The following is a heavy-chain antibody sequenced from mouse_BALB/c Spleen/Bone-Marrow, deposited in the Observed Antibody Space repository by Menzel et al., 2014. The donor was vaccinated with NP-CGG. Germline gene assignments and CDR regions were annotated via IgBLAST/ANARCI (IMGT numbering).Heavy chain of an antibody. CDR2: INPSNGGT. V-gene: IGHV1S81*02. Sequence: QVQLQQSGAELVKPGASVKLSCKASGYTFSSYYMYWVKQRPGQGLEWIGEINPSNGGTKFNEKFKSKATLTVDKSSSTAYMQLSSLTSEDSAVYYCTRSNYGYWYFDVGGAGTTVTVSS. CDR3: TRSNYGYWYFDV. D-gene: IGHD1-1*01. J-gene: IGHJ1*01. CDR1: GYTFSSYY.